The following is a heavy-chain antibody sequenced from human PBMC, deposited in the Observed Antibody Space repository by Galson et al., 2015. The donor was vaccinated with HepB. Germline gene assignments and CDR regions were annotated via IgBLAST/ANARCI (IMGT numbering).Heavy chain of an antibody. V-gene: IGHV1-18*01. J-gene: IGHJ5*02. CDR3: ARDLGVVAAIEGKALDL. CDR2: ISGYNGNT. D-gene: IGHD3-3*01. Sequence: SVKVSCKASGYTFTTYGISWVRQAPGQGFVWMGWISGYNGNTNYAQKFQGRITMTTDTSTDTAYMELRSLGSDDTALYYCARDLGVVAAIEGKALDLWGQGTLLTVSS. CDR1: GYTFTTYG.